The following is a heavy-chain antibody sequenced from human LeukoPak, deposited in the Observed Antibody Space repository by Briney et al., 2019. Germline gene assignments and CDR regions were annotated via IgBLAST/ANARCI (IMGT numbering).Heavy chain of an antibody. J-gene: IGHJ5*02. CDR1: GGSISSYY. CDR2: IYYSGST. D-gene: IGHD2-2*01. CDR3: ARGYCSSTSCSHYDWFDP. Sequence: PSETLSLTCTVSGGSISSYYWSWIRQPPGKGLEWIGYIYYSGSTNYNPSLKSRVTISVDTSKNQFSLKLSSVTAADTAVYYCARGYCSSTSCSHYDWFDPWGQRPLDSVSS. V-gene: IGHV4-59*01.